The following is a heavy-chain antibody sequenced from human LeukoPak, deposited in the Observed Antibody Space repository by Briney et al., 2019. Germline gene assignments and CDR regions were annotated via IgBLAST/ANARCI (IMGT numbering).Heavy chain of an antibody. CDR1: GYTFTGYY. CDR3: ARAAGYDVWSGYQDY. J-gene: IGHJ4*02. CDR2: INPNSGGT. D-gene: IGHD3-3*01. V-gene: IGHV1-2*02. Sequence: ASVTVSCKASGYTFTGYYMHWVRQAPGQGLEWMGWINPNSGGTNYAQKFQGRVTMTRDTSISTAYMELSRLRSDDTAVYYCARAAGYDVWSGYQDYWGQGTLVTVSS.